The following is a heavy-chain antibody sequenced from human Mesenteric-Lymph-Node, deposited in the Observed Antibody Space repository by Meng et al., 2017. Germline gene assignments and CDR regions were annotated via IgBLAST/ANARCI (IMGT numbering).Heavy chain of an antibody. CDR3: ARTLEGYFQH. CDR2: IIPIFGTA. D-gene: IGHD3-3*01. CDR1: EGTFSSYA. J-gene: IGHJ1*01. Sequence: GRLGQAGAEVREPGYSVTVDCKASEGTFSSYASSWVRQAPGQGLEWMGGIIPIFGTANYAQKFQGRVTITADESTSTAYMELSSLRSEDTAVYYCARTLEGYFQHWGQGTLVTVSS. V-gene: IGHV1-69*01.